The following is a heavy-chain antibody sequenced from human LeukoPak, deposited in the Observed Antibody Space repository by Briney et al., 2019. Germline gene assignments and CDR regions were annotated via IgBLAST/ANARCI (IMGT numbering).Heavy chain of an antibody. CDR3: ARDGTAPGLYFDL. V-gene: IGHV3-7*01. CDR1: GFTFSSYW. J-gene: IGHJ4*01. D-gene: IGHD6-13*01. Sequence: GGSLRLSCAVSGFTFSSYWVNWVRQAPGKGLEWVASIRQDGNEKSYVDSVKGRFTISRDNTKDSLYLQIDSLRAEDTAMYFCARDGTAPGLYFDLWGQGTLVTVSS. CDR2: IRQDGNEK.